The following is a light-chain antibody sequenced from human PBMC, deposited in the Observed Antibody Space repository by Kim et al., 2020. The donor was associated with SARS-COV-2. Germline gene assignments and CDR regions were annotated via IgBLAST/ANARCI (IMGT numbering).Light chain of an antibody. CDR2: DAS. CDR3: QHYDNLPLT. CDR1: QDISNY. Sequence: DIQMTQSPSSLSASVGDRVTITCQASQDISNYLNWYQQKPGKAPKLLIYDASNLETGVPSRFSGSGSGTDFTFTTSSLQPEDIATYFCQHYDNLPLTFGGGTKVEI. J-gene: IGKJ4*01. V-gene: IGKV1-33*01.